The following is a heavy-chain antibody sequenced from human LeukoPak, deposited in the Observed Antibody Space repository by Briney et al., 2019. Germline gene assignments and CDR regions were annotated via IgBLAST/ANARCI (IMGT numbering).Heavy chain of an antibody. CDR1: GFTFSSYG. D-gene: IGHD6-13*01. CDR3: AKGVGSSWDSSGGAFDI. CDR2: IWYDGSNK. V-gene: IGHV3-33*06. Sequence: GGSLRLSCAASGFTFSSYGMHWVRQAPGKGLEWVAVIWYDGSNKYYADSVKGRFTISRDNSKNPLYLQMNSLRAEDTAVYYCAKGVGSSWDSSGGAFDIWGQGTVVTVSS. J-gene: IGHJ3*02.